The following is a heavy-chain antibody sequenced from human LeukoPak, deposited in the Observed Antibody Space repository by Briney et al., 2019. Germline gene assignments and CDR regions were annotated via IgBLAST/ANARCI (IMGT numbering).Heavy chain of an antibody. CDR3: VKLQLERRGPLFDL. D-gene: IGHD1-1*01. J-gene: IGHJ5*02. CDR2: ISSNGGST. V-gene: IGHV3-64D*09. CDR1: GFTDSRYA. Sequence: GGSLRFSCSASGFTDSRYAMHWVRQAPGKGLEYVSAISSNGGSTYYADSVKGRFTISRDNSKNTLYLQMSSLRAEDTAVYYCVKLQLERRGPLFDLWRQGTLVTVSS.